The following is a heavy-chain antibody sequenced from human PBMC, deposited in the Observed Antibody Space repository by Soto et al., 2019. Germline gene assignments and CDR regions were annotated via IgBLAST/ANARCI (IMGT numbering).Heavy chain of an antibody. V-gene: IGHV4-59*01. CDR1: GGSISSSY. D-gene: IGHD2-2*01. CDR3: ARDGSTSYMDV. CDR2: IYYSGNT. J-gene: IGHJ6*02. Sequence: SETLSLTCTVSGGSISSSYWSWIRQPPGRGLEWIGYIYYSGNTNYNPSLKSRVSISVDTSKNQFSLKLSSVTAADTAVYYCARDGSTSYMDVWGQGTTVTVSS.